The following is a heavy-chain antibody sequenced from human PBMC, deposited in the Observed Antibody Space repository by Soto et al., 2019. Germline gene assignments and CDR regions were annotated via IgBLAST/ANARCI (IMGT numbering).Heavy chain of an antibody. CDR2: IIPIFGTA. CDR1: GGTFSSYA. CDR3: ARCRHYHDSSGYYYPYDY. Sequence: QVQLVQSGAEVKKPGSSVKVSCKASGGTFSSYAISWVRQAPGQGLEWMGGIIPIFGTANYAQKFQGRVTITADESTSTAYMELSSLRSEDTAVYYCARCRHYHDSSGYYYPYDYWRQGTLVTVSS. D-gene: IGHD3-22*01. V-gene: IGHV1-69*01. J-gene: IGHJ4*02.